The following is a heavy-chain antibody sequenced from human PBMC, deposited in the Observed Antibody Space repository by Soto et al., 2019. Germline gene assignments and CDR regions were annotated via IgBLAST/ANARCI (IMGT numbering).Heavy chain of an antibody. Sequence: QVQLVQSGAEVKKPGSSVKVSCKASGGTFSNYAISWVRQAPGQGLEWMGGITPFFGTANYAQKFQGRVTITADESMSTANMELSRLRSEATAVYYCAQTLGLAVAGPGRFDLWGRGTLVTVSS. CDR2: ITPFFGTA. CDR1: GGTFSNYA. D-gene: IGHD6-19*01. V-gene: IGHV1-69*12. CDR3: AQTLGLAVAGPGRFDL. J-gene: IGHJ2*01.